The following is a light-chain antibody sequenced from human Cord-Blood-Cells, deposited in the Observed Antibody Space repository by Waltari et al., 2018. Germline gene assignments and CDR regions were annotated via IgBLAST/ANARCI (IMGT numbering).Light chain of an antibody. V-gene: IGLV2-11*01. Sequence: QSAQTQPRSVSRSPLQAVTIPCTGPRSAVGCYNYVSCYQKPPGKAPKLMIYDVSKRPSGVPDRFSGSKSGNTASLTISGLQAEDEADYYCCSYAGSYTYVFGTGTKVTVL. CDR1: RSAVGCYNY. CDR3: CSYAGSYTYV. CDR2: DVS. J-gene: IGLJ1*01.